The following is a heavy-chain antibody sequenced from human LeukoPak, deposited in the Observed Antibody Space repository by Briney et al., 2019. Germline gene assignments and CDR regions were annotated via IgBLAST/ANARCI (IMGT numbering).Heavy chain of an antibody. CDR1: GFTFRIYE. Sequence: GGALRLSCAASGFTFRIYEMNWVRQAPGKGLEWVSFISGSGSTIHFADSVKGRFTISRDNAKNSLYLQMNSLRGEDTAVYYCARGRWFDPWGQGTLVTVSS. CDR2: ISGSGSTI. CDR3: ARGRWFDP. V-gene: IGHV3-48*03. J-gene: IGHJ5*02.